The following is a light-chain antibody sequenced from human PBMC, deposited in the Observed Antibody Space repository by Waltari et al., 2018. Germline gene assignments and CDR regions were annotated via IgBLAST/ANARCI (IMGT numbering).Light chain of an antibody. J-gene: IGLJ2*01. Sequence: QSVFTQPPSASPPPGPKVTISSSGSSSNLGDSFVSWYQHLPGTAPKLLSYGSEKRPSGIPDRFSGSKSGTSATLGITGLQTGDEADYYCGTWDSGLSVVVFGGGTKVTVL. CDR3: GTWDSGLSVVV. CDR1: SSNLGDSF. CDR2: GSE. V-gene: IGLV1-51*01.